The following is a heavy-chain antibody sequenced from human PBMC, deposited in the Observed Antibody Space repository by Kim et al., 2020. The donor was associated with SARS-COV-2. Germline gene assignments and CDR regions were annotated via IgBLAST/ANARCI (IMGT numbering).Heavy chain of an antibody. D-gene: IGHD5-12*01. Sequence: SETLSLTCAVYGGSFSGYYWSWIRQPPGKGLEWIGEINHSGSTNYNPSLKSRVTISVDTSKNQFSLKLSSVTAADTAVYYCARGRARNMWLGWGQGTLVTVSS. V-gene: IGHV4-34*01. CDR2: INHSGST. J-gene: IGHJ4*02. CDR3: ARGRARNMWLG. CDR1: GGSFSGYY.